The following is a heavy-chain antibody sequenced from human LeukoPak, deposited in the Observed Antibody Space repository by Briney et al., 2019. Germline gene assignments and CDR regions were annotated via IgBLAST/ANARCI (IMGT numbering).Heavy chain of an antibody. D-gene: IGHD2-15*01. CDR3: ARWGYCSGGSCYYAFHYYYGMDV. J-gene: IGHJ6*02. CDR2: INHSGST. V-gene: IGHV4-34*01. CDR1: GGSFSGYY. Sequence: SETLSLTCAVYGGSFSGYYWSWIRQPPGKGLEWIGEINHSGSTNYNPSLKSRVTISVDTSKNQFSLKLSSVTAADTAVYYCARWGYCSGGSCYYAFHYYYGMDVWGQGTTVTVSS.